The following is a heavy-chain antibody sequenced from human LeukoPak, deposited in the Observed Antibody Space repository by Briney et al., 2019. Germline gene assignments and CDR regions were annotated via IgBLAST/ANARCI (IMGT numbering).Heavy chain of an antibody. CDR2: FYYSGST. CDR3: VYYYGSGSVEY. D-gene: IGHD3-10*01. CDR1: GGSTTSSNYY. Sequence: SETLSLTCTVSGGSTTSSNYYWGWIRQPPGKGLEWIGSFYYSGSTNYNPSLKSRVTISVDTSKNQFSLKLSSVTAADTAVYYCVYYYGSGSVEYWGQGTLVTVSS. V-gene: IGHV4-39*01. J-gene: IGHJ4*02.